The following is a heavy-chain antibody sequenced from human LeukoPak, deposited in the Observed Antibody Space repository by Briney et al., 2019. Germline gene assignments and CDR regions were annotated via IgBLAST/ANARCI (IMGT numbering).Heavy chain of an antibody. CDR1: GYIFTDYY. Sequence: ASVKVSCKASGYIFTDYYMHWVRQAPGQELGWMGRIIPNSGGTNYAQKFQGRVTMTRDTSISTAYTELSSLRSEDTAVYYCARVNGYDAFDIWGQGTMVTVSS. J-gene: IGHJ3*02. CDR3: ARVNGYDAFDI. D-gene: IGHD5-24*01. CDR2: IIPNSGGT. V-gene: IGHV1/OR15-1*01.